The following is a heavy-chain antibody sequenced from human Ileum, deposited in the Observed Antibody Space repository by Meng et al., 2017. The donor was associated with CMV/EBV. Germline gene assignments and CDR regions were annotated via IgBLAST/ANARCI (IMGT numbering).Heavy chain of an antibody. J-gene: IGHJ1*01. CDR3: ARMGYCSSTTCSDIPEYFQD. D-gene: IGHD2-2*01. V-gene: IGHV1-2*02. Sequence: TGCYKHWVRQAPGRGLEWMRWVNPNNGDTKYAQKFQGRVTMTRDTSIRTANLELSRLRSDDTAVYYCARMGYCSSTTCSDIPEYFQDWGQGTLVTVSS. CDR1: TGCY. CDR2: VNPNNGDT.